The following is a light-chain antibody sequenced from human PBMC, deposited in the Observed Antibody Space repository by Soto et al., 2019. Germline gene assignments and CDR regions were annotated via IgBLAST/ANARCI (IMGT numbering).Light chain of an antibody. CDR3: QQYGNSPRSIT. CDR1: QALRSSY. CDR2: ATS. J-gene: IGKJ5*01. Sequence: IVLEQFSATLSLSPRETATLSCRASQALRSSYLAWYQQKPGLATRLLIYATSSRATGIPDRFSGGGSGTDFTLTIHKLEPEDFALYYCQQYGNSPRSITFGQGTRLEIK. V-gene: IGKV3D-20*01.